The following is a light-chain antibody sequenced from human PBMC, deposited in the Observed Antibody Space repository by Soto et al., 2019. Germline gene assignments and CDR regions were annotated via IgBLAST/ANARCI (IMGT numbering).Light chain of an antibody. Sequence: QSALTQPPSASGSPGQSVTISCTGTSSDVGAYNYVSWYQQHPGKAPKLVIYEVNMRPSGIPDRFSGSKSDNTASLTVSRLQAEDEADYYCFSYAGNNYYVFGAGTKVTVL. CDR1: SSDVGAYNY. CDR3: FSYAGNNYYV. J-gene: IGLJ1*01. V-gene: IGLV2-8*01. CDR2: EVN.